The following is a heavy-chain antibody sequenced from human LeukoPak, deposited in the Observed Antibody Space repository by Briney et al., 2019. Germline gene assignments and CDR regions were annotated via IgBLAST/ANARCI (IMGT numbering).Heavy chain of an antibody. CDR1: GFTFSIYS. J-gene: IGHJ4*02. D-gene: IGHD3-10*01. CDR2: ISSSSSTI. CDR3: ARGDYYGSGSHNDY. Sequence: SGGSLRLSCAASGFTFSIYSMNWVRQAPGKGLEWVSYISSSSSTIHYADSVKGRFTISRDNAKNSLYLQMNSLRAEDTAVYYCARGDYYGSGSHNDYWGQGTLVTVSS. V-gene: IGHV3-48*01.